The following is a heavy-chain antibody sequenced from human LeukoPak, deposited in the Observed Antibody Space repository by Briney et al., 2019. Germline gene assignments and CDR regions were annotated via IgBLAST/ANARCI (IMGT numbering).Heavy chain of an antibody. Sequence: PGGSLRLSCAAPGFTVSSNYMSWVRQAPGKGLEWVSVIYSDGSTYYADSVKGRFTISRDNSKNMLYLQMNSLRAEDTAVYYCARVRYSSSWYEGCFDLWGRGTLVTVSS. CDR2: IYSDGST. CDR3: ARVRYSSSWYEGCFDL. J-gene: IGHJ2*01. V-gene: IGHV3-53*01. D-gene: IGHD6-13*01. CDR1: GFTVSSNY.